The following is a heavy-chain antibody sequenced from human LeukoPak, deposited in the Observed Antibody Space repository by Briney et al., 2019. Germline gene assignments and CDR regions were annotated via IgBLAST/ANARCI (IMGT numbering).Heavy chain of an antibody. V-gene: IGHV1-69*13. CDR3: ARGLGSSSWYVPFDY. D-gene: IGHD6-13*01. Sequence: SVKVSCKASGGTFSIYAISWVRQAPGQGLEWMGGIIPIFRTANHAKKFQGRVTITADDSTSTAYMALSSLRSEDTAVDYCARGLGSSSWYVPFDYRGQGTLVTVSP. CDR2: IIPIFRTA. J-gene: IGHJ4*02. CDR1: GGTFSIYA.